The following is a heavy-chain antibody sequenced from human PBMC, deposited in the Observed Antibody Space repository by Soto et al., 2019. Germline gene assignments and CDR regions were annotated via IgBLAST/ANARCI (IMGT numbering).Heavy chain of an antibody. J-gene: IGHJ4*02. CDR2: IFYTGTT. Sequence: SETLSLTCSVSGGSVSYNSYYWGWIRQPPGKGLEWVGGIFYTGTTYYNPSLKDRLSISVDTSKNSFSLNLTSVTAADTAVYFCARLVVVAPVANVWGQGALVAVSS. V-gene: IGHV4-39*01. CDR3: ARLVVVAPVANV. D-gene: IGHD2-21*01. CDR1: GGSVSYNSYY.